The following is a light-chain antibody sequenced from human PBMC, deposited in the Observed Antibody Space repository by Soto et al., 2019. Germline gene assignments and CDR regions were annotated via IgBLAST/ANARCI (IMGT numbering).Light chain of an antibody. CDR1: SSDVGNYNF. CDR2: EVN. Sequence: QSALTQPPSASGSPGQSVTISCAGTSSDVGNYNFVSWFQQHPGKAPKLMIYEVNKRPSGVPARFSGSKSGNTASLTVSGLQAEDEADYYCCSYAGGFYVFGSGTKVIVL. CDR3: CSYAGGFYV. J-gene: IGLJ1*01. V-gene: IGLV2-8*01.